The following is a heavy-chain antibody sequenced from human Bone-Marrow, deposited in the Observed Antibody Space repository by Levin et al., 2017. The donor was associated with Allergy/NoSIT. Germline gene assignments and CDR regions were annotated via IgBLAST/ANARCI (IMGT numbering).Heavy chain of an antibody. CDR2: INPNSGGT. D-gene: IGHD2-2*01. V-gene: IGHV1-2*06. CDR1: GYTFTGYY. CDR3: ARVFAGSSTSCYERCYYDYMDV. J-gene: IGHJ6*03. Sequence: AASVKVSCKASGYTFTGYYMHWVRQAPGQGLEWMGRINPNSGGTNYAQKFQGRVTMTRDTSISTAYMELSRLRSDDTAVYYCARVFAGSSTSCYERCYYDYMDVWGKGTTVTVSS.